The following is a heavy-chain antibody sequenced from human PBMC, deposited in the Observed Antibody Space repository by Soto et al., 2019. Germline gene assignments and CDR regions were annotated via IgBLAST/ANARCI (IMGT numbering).Heavy chain of an antibody. CDR3: VSWVSQLFDY. V-gene: IGHV3-23*01. D-gene: IGHD1-1*01. CDR2: ISSDGANT. J-gene: IGHJ4*02. CDR1: GFTFNSRTSHA. Sequence: LESGGGLVRPGGSLRLSCAVFGFTFNSRTSHAMSWVRQAPGKGPEWVSTISSDGANTHYADSVKGRFTISKDTSRNSVNLHMNHRRADDTAMYVCVSWVSQLFDYWGRGILITVSS.